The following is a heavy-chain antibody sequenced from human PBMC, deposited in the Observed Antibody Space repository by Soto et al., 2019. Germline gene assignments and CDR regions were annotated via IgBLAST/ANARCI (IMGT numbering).Heavy chain of an antibody. V-gene: IGHV1-8*01. D-gene: IGHD5-12*01. J-gene: IGHJ4*02. CDR1: GYTFTSYD. CDR2: MKPNSGKT. Sequence: QVQLVQSGSEVKEPGASVKVSCKAFGYTFTSYDINWVRQAPGQGLEWMGWMKPNSGKTGYAQKFPRSVSWTRHTSIRTAYMELSSLTSEDTAVYYCAHMGAICSTIICANWGQGTLVTVSS. CDR3: AHMGAICSTIICAN.